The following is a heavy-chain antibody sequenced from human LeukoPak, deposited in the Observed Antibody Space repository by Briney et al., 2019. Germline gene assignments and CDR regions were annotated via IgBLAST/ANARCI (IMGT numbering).Heavy chain of an antibody. Sequence: SETLSLTCVVHGGSFSGSYWSWIRQPPRKGLGWIGGMNHSGSTNYNLSLKSRVTISVDTSKNQFSPKLSSVTAADTAVYYCARATGTYRRYNWFDPWGQGTLVTVSS. CDR1: GGSFSGSY. J-gene: IGHJ5*02. CDR2: MNHSGST. V-gene: IGHV4-34*01. D-gene: IGHD1-1*01. CDR3: ARATGTYRRYNWFDP.